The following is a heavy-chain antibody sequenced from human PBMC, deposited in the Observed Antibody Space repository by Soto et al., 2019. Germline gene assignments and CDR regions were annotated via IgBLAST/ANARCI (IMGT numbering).Heavy chain of an antibody. D-gene: IGHD2-2*01. CDR3: ARMKTVIVVVPAAIRTNWFDP. CDR1: GGSFSGYY. J-gene: IGHJ5*02. CDR2: INHSGST. Sequence: SETLSLPCAVYGGSFSGYYWSWIRQPPGKGLEWIGEINHSGSTNYNPSLKSRVTISVDTSKNQFSLKLSSVTAADTAVYYCARMKTVIVVVPAAIRTNWFDPWGQGTLVTVSS. V-gene: IGHV4-34*01.